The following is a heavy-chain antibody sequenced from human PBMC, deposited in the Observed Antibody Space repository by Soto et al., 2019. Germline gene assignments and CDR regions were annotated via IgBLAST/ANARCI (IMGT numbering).Heavy chain of an antibody. D-gene: IGHD3-10*01. CDR3: ARTTYYYGSGSYWADYYYGMDV. Sequence: SETLSLTCTVSGGSISSGGYYWSWIRQHPGKGLEWIGYIYYSGSTYYNPSLKSRVTISVDTSKNQFSLKLSSVTAADTAVYYCARTTYYYGSGSYWADYYYGMDVWGQGTTVTVS. CDR2: IYYSGST. CDR1: GGSISSGGYY. J-gene: IGHJ6*02. V-gene: IGHV4-31*03.